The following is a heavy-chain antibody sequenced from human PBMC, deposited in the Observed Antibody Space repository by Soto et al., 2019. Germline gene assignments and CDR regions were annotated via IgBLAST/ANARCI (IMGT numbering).Heavy chain of an antibody. J-gene: IGHJ4*02. Sequence: QVQLVQSGAEVKKPGASLRVSCKTSGYTFNDYYIHWVRQAPGRGLEWMGWINPKSGGTNSAQTFQGRVTMTRDTSITTAYMVLRGLRSDDTAVYYCVRGLEGDRGYWGQGTLVTVSS. CDR2: INPKSGGT. CDR3: VRGLEGDRGY. D-gene: IGHD3-22*01. V-gene: IGHV1-2*02. CDR1: GYTFNDYY.